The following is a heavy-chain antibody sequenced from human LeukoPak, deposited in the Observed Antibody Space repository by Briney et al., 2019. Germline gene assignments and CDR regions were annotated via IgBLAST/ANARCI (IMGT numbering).Heavy chain of an antibody. V-gene: IGHV1-2*02. Sequence: ASAKVSCKASGYTFTGYYIHWVRQAPGQGLEWMGWINPNSGGTNYAQKFQGRVTMTRDTSISTAYMELSRLRSGDSAVYYCARDAGDAELDYFDYWGQGTLVTVSS. CDR2: INPNSGGT. CDR3: ARDAGDAELDYFDY. J-gene: IGHJ4*02. CDR1: GYTFTGYY.